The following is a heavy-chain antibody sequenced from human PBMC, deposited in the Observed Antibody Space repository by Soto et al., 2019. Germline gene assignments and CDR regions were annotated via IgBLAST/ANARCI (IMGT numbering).Heavy chain of an antibody. CDR2: ISSSSSYI. CDR1: GFTFSSYS. V-gene: IGHV3-21*01. Sequence: PGGSLRLSCAASGFTFSSYSMNWVRQAPGKGLEWVSSISSSSSYIYYADSVKGRFTISRGNAKNSLYLQMNSLRAEDTAVYYCATLYYDFWSGQYYYYYMDVWGKGTTVTVSS. D-gene: IGHD3-3*01. CDR3: ATLYYDFWSGQYYYYYMDV. J-gene: IGHJ6*03.